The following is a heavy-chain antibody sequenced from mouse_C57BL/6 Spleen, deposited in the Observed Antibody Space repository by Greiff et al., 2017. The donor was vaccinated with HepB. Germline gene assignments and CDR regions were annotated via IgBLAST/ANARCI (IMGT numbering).Heavy chain of an antibody. J-gene: IGHJ2*01. Sequence: VQLQQSGPVLVKPGASVKMSCKASGYTFTDYYMNWVKQSHGKSLEWIGVINPYNGGTSYNQKFKGKATLTVDKSSSTAYMELNSLTSEDSAVYYCAKPLYDGSPGGFDYWGQGTTLTVSS. D-gene: IGHD2-3*01. V-gene: IGHV1-19*01. CDR1: GYTFTDYY. CDR3: AKPLYDGSPGGFDY. CDR2: INPYNGGT.